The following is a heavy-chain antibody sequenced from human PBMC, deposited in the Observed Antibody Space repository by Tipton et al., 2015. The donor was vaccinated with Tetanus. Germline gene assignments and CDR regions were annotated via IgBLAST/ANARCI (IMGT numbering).Heavy chain of an antibody. Sequence: GSLRLSCAASGFTFSSYWMRWVRQAPGKGLVWVSRINSDGSSTSYADSVKGRFTISRDNAKNTLYLQMNSLRADDTAVYYCARALAVAGTGGYYWGQGTLVTVSS. V-gene: IGHV3-74*01. D-gene: IGHD6-19*01. CDR3: ARALAVAGTGGYY. CDR2: INSDGSST. J-gene: IGHJ4*02. CDR1: GFTFSSYW.